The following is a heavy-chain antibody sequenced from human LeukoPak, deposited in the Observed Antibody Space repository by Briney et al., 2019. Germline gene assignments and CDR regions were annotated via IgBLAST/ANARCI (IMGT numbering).Heavy chain of an antibody. V-gene: IGHV3-23*01. D-gene: IGHD6-19*01. CDR3: AKDQPIAVAGLDAFDI. J-gene: IGHJ3*02. CDR2: ISGSGGST. Sequence: GGSLRLSCAASGFTFSSYSMNWVRQAPGKGLEWVSAISGSGGSTYYADSVKGRFTISRDNSKNTLYLQMNSLRAEDTAVYYCAKDQPIAVAGLDAFDIWGQGTMVTVSS. CDR1: GFTFSSYS.